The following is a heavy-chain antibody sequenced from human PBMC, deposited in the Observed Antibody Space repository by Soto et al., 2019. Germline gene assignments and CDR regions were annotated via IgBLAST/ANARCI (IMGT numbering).Heavy chain of an antibody. D-gene: IGHD3-3*01. V-gene: IGHV1-46*01. CDR1: GYTFAGYY. CDR2: INPSGGST. CDR3: ARERRFLDY. J-gene: IGHJ4*02. Sequence: ASVKVSCKASGYTFAGYYMHWVRQAPGQGLEWMGIINPSGGSTSCAQKFQGRVTMTRDTSTSTVYMELSSLRSEDTAVYYCARERRFLDYWGQGTLVTVSS.